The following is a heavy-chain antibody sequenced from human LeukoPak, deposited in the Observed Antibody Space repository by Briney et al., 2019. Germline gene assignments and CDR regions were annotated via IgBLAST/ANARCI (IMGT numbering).Heavy chain of an antibody. J-gene: IGHJ4*02. CDR1: GFTLSSYP. D-gene: IGHD3-22*01. CDR3: AKNNYYDSSGYLY. Sequence: GGSLRLSCAASGFTLSSYPMSWVRQAPGKGLEYVSTIDTSGSIAYYADSVKGRFTISRDNSKNTLYLQMNSLRAEDTAVYYCAKNNYYDSSGYLYWGQGTLVTVSS. CDR2: IDTSGSIA. V-gene: IGHV3-23*01.